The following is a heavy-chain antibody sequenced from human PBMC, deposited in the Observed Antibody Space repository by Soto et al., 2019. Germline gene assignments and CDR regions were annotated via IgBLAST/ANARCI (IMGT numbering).Heavy chain of an antibody. CDR2: ISAYNGNT. CDR1: GYTFTIYG. CDR3: ARVGWNDGSDALDI. Sequence: GASVKVSCKASGYTFTIYGISWLRQAPGQGLEWMGWISAYNGNTNYAQKLQGRVTMTTDTSTSTAYMELRSLRSDDTAVYYCARVGWNDGSDALDIWGQGTMVTVSS. J-gene: IGHJ3*02. D-gene: IGHD1-1*01. V-gene: IGHV1-18*01.